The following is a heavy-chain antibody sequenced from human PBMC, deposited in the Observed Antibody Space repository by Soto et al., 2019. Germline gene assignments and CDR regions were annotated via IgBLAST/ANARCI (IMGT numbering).Heavy chain of an antibody. V-gene: IGHV1-24*01. Sequence: ASVKVSCKVSGYTLTELSMHWVRQAPGKGLEWMGGFDPEDGETIYAQKFQGRVTMTEDTSTDTAYMELSSLRSEDTAVYYCATNSRHYSGYDSDAFDIWGQGTMVTVSS. CDR3: ATNSRHYSGYDSDAFDI. D-gene: IGHD5-12*01. CDR2: FDPEDGET. CDR1: GYTLTELS. J-gene: IGHJ3*02.